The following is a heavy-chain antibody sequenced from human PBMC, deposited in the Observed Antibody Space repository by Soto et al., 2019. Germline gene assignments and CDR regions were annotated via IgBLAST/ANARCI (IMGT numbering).Heavy chain of an antibody. CDR2: IFSDNER. D-gene: IGHD4-17*01. J-gene: IGHJ6*02. CDR1: GFSLSTGRMG. CDR3: VRMNADSYQFYYAMDV. Sequence: QVTLKESGPVLVKPTETLTLTCTDSGFSLSTGRMGVSWIRQPPGKALEWLAHIFSDNERSYSTSMQGRLTISKDPSGSQVVLSMTNLDPVDTGTYYCVRMNADSYQFYYAMDVWGQGTTVTVSS. V-gene: IGHV2-26*01.